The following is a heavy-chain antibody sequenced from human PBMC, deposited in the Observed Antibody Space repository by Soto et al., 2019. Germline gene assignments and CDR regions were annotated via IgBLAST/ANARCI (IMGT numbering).Heavy chain of an antibody. D-gene: IGHD2-2*02. J-gene: IGHJ3*02. Sequence: SEILYLTCTISGGSVSSADYYWSWLRQHPGLGLEWIWYIYYSGITFYTPSLKSRLIVSVDTSEYQFSLRLTSVTAAVTAVYYCARAAIYCSSISCYTGAFDICGQGTMVTVS. CDR3: ARAAIYCSSISCYTGAFDI. CDR2: IYYSGIT. V-gene: IGHV4-31*03. CDR1: GGSVSSADYY.